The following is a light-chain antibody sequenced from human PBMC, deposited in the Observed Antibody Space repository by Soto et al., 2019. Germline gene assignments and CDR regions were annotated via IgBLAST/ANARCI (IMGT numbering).Light chain of an antibody. J-gene: IGKJ4*01. Sequence: DIQMTQSPSSPSASVGDRVTITCRASQSMGRFLNWYQQKPGKAPNVLINVASTLRSGVPSRFSGSGSGTDFNLTINSLQPEDFATYFCQQSFTTPLTFGGGTKVEIK. CDR2: VAS. CDR1: QSMGRF. V-gene: IGKV1-39*01. CDR3: QQSFTTPLT.